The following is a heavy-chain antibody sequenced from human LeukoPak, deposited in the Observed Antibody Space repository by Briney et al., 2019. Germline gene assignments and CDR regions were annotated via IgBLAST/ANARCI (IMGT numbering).Heavy chain of an antibody. CDR2: IYYSGST. V-gene: IGHV4-39*01. J-gene: IGHJ5*02. Sequence: PSETLSLTCTVSGGSISSSSYYWGWIRPPPGKGLEWIGSIYYSGSTYYNPSLKSRVTISVDTSKNQFSLKLSSVTAADTAVYYCARHVNGWFDPWGQGTLVTVSS. CDR3: ARHVNGWFDP. CDR1: GGSISSSSYY. D-gene: IGHD2-8*01.